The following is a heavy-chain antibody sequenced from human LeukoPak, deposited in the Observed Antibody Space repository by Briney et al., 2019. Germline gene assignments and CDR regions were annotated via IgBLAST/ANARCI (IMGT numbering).Heavy chain of an antibody. CDR2: IYYSGRT. CDR1: GGSISSGGYY. V-gene: IGHV4-31*03. D-gene: IGHD6-25*01. Sequence: TLSLTCTVSGGSISSGGYYWSWIRQHPGKGLEWIGYIYYSGRTYYNPSLKSRVTISVDTSKNQFSLKLSSVTAADTAVYYCARGSQRRYFQHWGQGTLVTVSS. CDR3: ARGSQRRYFQH. J-gene: IGHJ1*01.